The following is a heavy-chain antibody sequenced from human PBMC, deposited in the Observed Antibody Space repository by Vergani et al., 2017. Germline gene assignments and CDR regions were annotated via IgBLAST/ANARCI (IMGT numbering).Heavy chain of an antibody. CDR2: ISSSSSYI. V-gene: IGHV3-21*04. CDR1: GFTFSSYS. CDR3: AKTTYYDILTGYPSPY. J-gene: IGHJ4*02. D-gene: IGHD3-9*01. Sequence: EVQLVESGGGLVKPGGSLRLSCAASGFTFSSYSMNWVRQAPGKGLEWVSSISSSSSYIYYADSVKGRFTISRDNAKNSLYLQMNSLRAEDTAVYYCAKTTYYDILTGYPSPYWGQGTLVTVSS.